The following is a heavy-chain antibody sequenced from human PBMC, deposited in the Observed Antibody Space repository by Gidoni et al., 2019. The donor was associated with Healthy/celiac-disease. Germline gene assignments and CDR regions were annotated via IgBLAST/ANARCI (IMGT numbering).Heavy chain of an antibody. CDR2: IYYSGST. J-gene: IGHJ4*02. CDR1: GGSISSGGYY. V-gene: IGHV4-31*03. CDR3: ARGYSSSYDFDY. Sequence: QVQLQESGPGLVKPSQTLSLPCTVSGGSISSGGYYWSWIRQHPGKGLEWIGYIYYSGSTYYNPSLKSRVTIPVDTSKNQFSLKLSSVTAADTAVYYCARGYSSSYDFDYWGQGTLVTVSS. D-gene: IGHD6-13*01.